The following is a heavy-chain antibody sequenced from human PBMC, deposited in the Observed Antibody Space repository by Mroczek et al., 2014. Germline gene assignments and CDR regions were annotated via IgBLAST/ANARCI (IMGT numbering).Heavy chain of an antibody. Sequence: VQLVESGGGLVKPGGSLRLSCAASGFTFSNAWMSWVRQAPGKGLEWVGRIKSKTDGGTTDYAAPVKGRFTISRDDSKNTLYLQMNSLKTXDTAVYYCTTVLRLVGHYYYGMDVWGQGPTVTVS. D-gene: IGHD2-15*01. CDR1: GFTFSNAW. J-gene: IGHJ6*02. CDR2: IKSKTDGGTT. V-gene: IGHV3-15*01. CDR3: TTVLRLVGHYYYGMDV.